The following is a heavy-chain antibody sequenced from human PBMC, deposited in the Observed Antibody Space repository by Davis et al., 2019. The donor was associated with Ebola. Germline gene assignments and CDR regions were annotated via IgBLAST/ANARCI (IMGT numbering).Heavy chain of an antibody. CDR1: GGSISSSSYY. V-gene: IGHV4-39*01. J-gene: IGHJ4*02. D-gene: IGHD3-22*01. CDR2: IYYSGST. Sequence: SETLSLTCTVSGGSISSSSYYWGWIRQPPGKGLEWIGSIYYSGSTYYNPSLKSRVTISVDTSKNQFSLKLSSVTAADTAVYYCARVEVAYYYDSSGYYLKPYYFDYWGQGTLVTVSS. CDR3: ARVEVAYYYDSSGYYLKPYYFDY.